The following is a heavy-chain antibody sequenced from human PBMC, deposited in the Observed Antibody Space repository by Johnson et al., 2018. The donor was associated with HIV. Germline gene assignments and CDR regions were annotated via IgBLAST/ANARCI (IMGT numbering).Heavy chain of an antibody. CDR1: GFTFDDYG. CDR3: ARAMYYYDSSGYLIRPRAFDI. V-gene: IGHV3-20*04. Sequence: VQLVESGGGVVRPGGSLRLSCAASGFTFDDYGMSWVRQAPGKGLEWVSGITWSGGGPTYADSVKGRFTVSSDRAKNSLTLQMNSLGAEDTALYYCARAMYYYDSSGYLIRPRAFDIWGQGTVITVSS. CDR2: ITWSGGGP. J-gene: IGHJ3*02. D-gene: IGHD3-22*01.